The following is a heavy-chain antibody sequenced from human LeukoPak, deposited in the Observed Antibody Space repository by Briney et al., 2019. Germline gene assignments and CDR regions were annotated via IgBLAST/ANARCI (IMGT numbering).Heavy chain of an antibody. CDR1: GFTFRDYA. J-gene: IGHJ5*02. CDR2: ISGSGGST. V-gene: IGHV3-23*01. CDR3: AKDYSNYGNNWFDP. Sequence: GSLRLSCAASGFTFRDYAMSWVRQAPGKGLEWVSAISGSGGSTYYADSVKGRFTISRDNSKNTLYLQMYSLRAEDTAVYYCAKDYSNYGNNWFDPWGQGTLVTVSS. D-gene: IGHD4-11*01.